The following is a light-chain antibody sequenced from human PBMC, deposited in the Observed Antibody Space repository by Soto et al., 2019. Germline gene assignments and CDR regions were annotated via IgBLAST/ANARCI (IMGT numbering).Light chain of an antibody. V-gene: IGKV1-39*01. J-gene: IGKJ1*01. Sequence: DIQMTQSPSSLSASVVDRFTITFLASQSISTYLNWYQQKPGKAPNLLIYTASSLETGVPSRFSGSGSGTDFTLTISSLQPEDFATYFCQQSYSRPRTFGQGTKVDIK. CDR3: QQSYSRPRT. CDR2: TAS. CDR1: QSISTY.